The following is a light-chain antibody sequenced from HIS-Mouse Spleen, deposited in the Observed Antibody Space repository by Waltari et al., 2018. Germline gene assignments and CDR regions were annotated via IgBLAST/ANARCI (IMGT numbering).Light chain of an antibody. CDR2: ESS. Sequence: QSALTQPASVSGSPGQSLTISCTRTSSDVGIYDLVSGDQQHPGKAPKLMIYESSKRPSGVSNRFSGSKSGNTASLTISGLQAEDEADYYCCSYAGSSTLVFGGGTKLTVL. J-gene: IGLJ2*01. V-gene: IGLV2-23*01. CDR3: CSYAGSSTLV. CDR1: SSDVGIYDL.